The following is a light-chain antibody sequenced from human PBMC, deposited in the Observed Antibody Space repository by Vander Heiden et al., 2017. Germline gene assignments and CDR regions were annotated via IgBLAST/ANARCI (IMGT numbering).Light chain of an antibody. V-gene: IGKV1-33*01. J-gene: IGKJ5*01. CDR1: QALTNY. CDR2: DAS. Sequence: DIQMTQSPSSLSASGGARVTIPWQATQALTNYLNWYQQKPGKSPKLLIYDASNLETGVPSRFSGSGSGTDFTFTISSLQPEDIATYYCLQDDNLPYPFGQGTRLEIK. CDR3: LQDDNLPYP.